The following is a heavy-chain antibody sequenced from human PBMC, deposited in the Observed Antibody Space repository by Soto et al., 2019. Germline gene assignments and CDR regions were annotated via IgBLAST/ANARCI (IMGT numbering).Heavy chain of an antibody. CDR1: GFTFSSYA. Sequence: PGGSLRLSCAASGFTFSSYAMSWVRQAPGKGLEWVSIITSDGRTYYADSVKGRFTISRDNSKNTVYLQMNSLRAEDTAVYYCAKDCSTVTTDPLSVVLFDYWGQGALVTVSS. D-gene: IGHD4-17*01. V-gene: IGHV3-23*01. CDR3: AKDCSTVTTDPLSVVLFDY. CDR2: ITSDGRT. J-gene: IGHJ4*02.